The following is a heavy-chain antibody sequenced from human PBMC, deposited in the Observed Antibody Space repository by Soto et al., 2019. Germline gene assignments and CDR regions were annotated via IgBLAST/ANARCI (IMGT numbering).Heavy chain of an antibody. CDR1: HGSITSGDYF. D-gene: IGHD2-15*01. CDR3: ASGVVGATRQHGSDH. J-gene: IGHJ4*02. Sequence: PSETLSLTCTVSHGSITSGDYFWAWIRQPPGKGLEFIGSVHSSGGTYYSPSLKSRASISIDKSRNQLSLKLTSVNAGETAVYFCASGVVGATRQHGSDHWGQGTLVTVA. CDR2: VHSSGGT. V-gene: IGHV4-39*01.